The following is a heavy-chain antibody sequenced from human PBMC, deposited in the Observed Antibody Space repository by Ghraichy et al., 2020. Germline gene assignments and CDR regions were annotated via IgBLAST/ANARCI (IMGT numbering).Heavy chain of an antibody. D-gene: IGHD2-2*01. V-gene: IGHV1-2*02. CDR1: GYTFTGYY. CDR2: INPNRGGT. J-gene: IGHJ3*02. Sequence: ASVKVSCKASGYTFTGYYMHWLRQAPGQGPEWMGWINPNRGGTNFAQKFQGRVTMTRDTSISTAYMELSRLRSDDTAVYYCARGCSSTSCYPDVFDIWGQGTIVTVAS. CDR3: ARGCSSTSCYPDVFDI.